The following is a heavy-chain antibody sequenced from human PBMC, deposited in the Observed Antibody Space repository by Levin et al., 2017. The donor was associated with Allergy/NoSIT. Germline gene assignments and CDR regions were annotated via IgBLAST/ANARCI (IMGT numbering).Heavy chain of an antibody. CDR2: IYYSPPP. V-gene: IGHV4-59*01. Sequence: SETLSLTCTVSGGSISTYYWSWIRQPPGKGLEWIGYIYYSPPPPSPPSLPLLFTISVDTSKNQFSLKLSSVTAADTAVYYCGRASSSLYGMDVWGQGTTVTVSS. CDR3: GRASSSLYGMDV. J-gene: IGHJ6*02. CDR1: GGSISTYY. D-gene: IGHD6-13*01.